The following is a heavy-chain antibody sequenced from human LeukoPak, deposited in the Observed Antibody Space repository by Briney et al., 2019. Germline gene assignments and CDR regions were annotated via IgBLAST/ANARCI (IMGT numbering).Heavy chain of an antibody. CDR2: IREDGSEK. J-gene: IGHJ5*02. D-gene: IGHD3-16*02. CDR1: GFIFRNYW. Sequence: GGSLRLTCAASGFIFRNYWMSWVRQAPGKGLEWVANIREDGSEKYYVESVKGRFTTSRDNAKNSLYLQMSSLRAEDTAVYYCARGVIIRGRLDPWGQGTLVTVSS. CDR3: ARGVIIRGRLDP. V-gene: IGHV3-7*01.